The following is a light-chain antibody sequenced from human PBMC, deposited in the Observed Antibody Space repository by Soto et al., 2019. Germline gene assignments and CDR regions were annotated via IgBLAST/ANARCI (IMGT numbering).Light chain of an antibody. V-gene: IGLV1-40*01. J-gene: IGLJ3*02. Sequence: QSVLTQPPSVSGAPGQRVTISCTGSASNFGAGYDVHWYQQIPGTAPKLLIFETNSRPSGVPDRFSASKSGTTASLAITGLQTDEEAHYYCQSYDNSRRGWVFGGGTKLTVL. CDR1: ASNFGAGYD. CDR2: ETN. CDR3: QSYDNSRRGWV.